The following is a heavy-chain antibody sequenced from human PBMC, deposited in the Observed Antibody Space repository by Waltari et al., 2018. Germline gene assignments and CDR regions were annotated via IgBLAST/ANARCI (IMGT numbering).Heavy chain of an antibody. CDR1: RFTFSGLE. D-gene: IGHD3-22*01. J-gene: IGHJ3*01. CDR2: ISASGSEI. Sequence: EVQLVESGGGLVQPGGSLRLSCAESRFTFSGLEMNWVRQHAGKGLVWVSYISASGSEIAYADSVKGRFTISRDNAKNSRYLQMNNLSAEETAVYYCALESAGSAYDAFDVWGQGTLVTVSS. CDR3: ALESAGSAYDAFDV. V-gene: IGHV3-48*03.